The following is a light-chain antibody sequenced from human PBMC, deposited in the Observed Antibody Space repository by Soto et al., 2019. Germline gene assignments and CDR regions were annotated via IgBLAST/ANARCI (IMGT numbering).Light chain of an antibody. CDR1: QSISSW. J-gene: IGKJ1*01. Sequence: DIQMTQSPSILSASVGDRVTITCRASQSISSWLAWFQQMPGKAPNLLIYKASNLQSGVPSRFSGSGSGTDFTLTILRLQSDDFATYYCQQYHSYPWTFGQGTRVDVK. V-gene: IGKV1-5*03. CDR2: KAS. CDR3: QQYHSYPWT.